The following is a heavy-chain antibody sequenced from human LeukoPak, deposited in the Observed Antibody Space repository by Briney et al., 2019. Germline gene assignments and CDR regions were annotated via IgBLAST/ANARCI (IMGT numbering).Heavy chain of an antibody. J-gene: IGHJ4*02. Sequence: GRSLRLSCAASGFTFDDYAMHWVRQAPGKGLEWVSGIAWNTGNTGYADSVKGRFTISRDNAKNSLYLQMNSLRAEDTALYYCAKGGGYEPEYYFDYWGQGTLVTVSS. D-gene: IGHD5-12*01. V-gene: IGHV3-9*01. CDR1: GFTFDDYA. CDR2: IAWNTGNT. CDR3: AKGGGYEPEYYFDY.